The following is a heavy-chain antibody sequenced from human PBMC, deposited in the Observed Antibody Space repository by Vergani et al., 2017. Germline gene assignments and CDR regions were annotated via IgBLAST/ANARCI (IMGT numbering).Heavy chain of an antibody. CDR3: ARGRGYSGYEDPKTYGMDV. V-gene: IGHV1-69*01. Sequence: QVQLVQSGAEVKKPWSSVKVSCKASGGTFSSYAISWVRQAPGQGLEWMGGIIPIFGTANYAQKFQGRVTITADESTSTAYMELSSLRSEDTTVYYCARGRGYSGYEDPKTYGMDVWGQGTTVTVSS. D-gene: IGHD5-12*01. J-gene: IGHJ6*02. CDR2: IIPIFGTA. CDR1: GGTFSSYA.